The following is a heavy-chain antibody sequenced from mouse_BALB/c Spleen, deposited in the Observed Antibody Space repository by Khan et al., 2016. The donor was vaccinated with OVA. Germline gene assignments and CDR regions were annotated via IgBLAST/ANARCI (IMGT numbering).Heavy chain of an antibody. Sequence: EVQLQESGPGLVKPSQSLSLTCTVTGYSITSNYAWNWIRQFPGNKLEWMGYISYSDSTSYNPSLKSRISITRATSKKQFFLQLNSVTTEDTATYYCARGNYYGYAMDYWGQGTSVTVSS. CDR2: ISYSDST. CDR1: GYSITSNYA. J-gene: IGHJ4*01. CDR3: ARGNYYGYAMDY. V-gene: IGHV3-2*02. D-gene: IGHD1-1*01.